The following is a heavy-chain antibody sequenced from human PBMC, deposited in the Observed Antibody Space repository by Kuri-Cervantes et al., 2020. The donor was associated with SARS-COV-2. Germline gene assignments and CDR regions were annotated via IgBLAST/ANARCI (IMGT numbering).Heavy chain of an antibody. J-gene: IGHJ4*02. Sequence: SETLSLTCTVSGGSISSGDYYWSWIRQPPGKGLEWIGYIYYSGSTYYNPSLKSRVTISVDTSKNQFSLKLSSVTAADTAVYYCARTPVDTLYYFDYWGQGTLVTVSS. V-gene: IGHV4-30-4*01. CDR2: IYYSGST. CDR3: ARTPVDTLYYFDY. D-gene: IGHD5-18*01. CDR1: GGSISSGDYY.